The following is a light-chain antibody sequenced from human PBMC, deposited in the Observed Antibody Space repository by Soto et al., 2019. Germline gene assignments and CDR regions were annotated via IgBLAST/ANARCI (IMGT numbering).Light chain of an antibody. Sequence: EIVLTQSPGTLSLSPGERATLSRRASQSVSSYLTWYQQKPGQAPRLLIYGASSRATGIPDRFSGSGSGTDFTLTISRLEPEDFAVYYCQHHGGSPLFTFGPGTKVDIK. V-gene: IGKV3-20*01. CDR3: QHHGGSPLFT. CDR2: GAS. J-gene: IGKJ3*01. CDR1: QSVSSY.